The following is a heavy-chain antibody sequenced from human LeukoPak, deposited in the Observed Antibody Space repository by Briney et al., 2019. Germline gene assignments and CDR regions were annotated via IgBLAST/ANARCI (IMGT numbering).Heavy chain of an antibody. CDR3: AKDRAEATRRSLDY. D-gene: IGHD1-26*01. CDR1: GFTFSNYA. Sequence: GRSLRLSCAASGFTFSNYAMRWVRQAPGKGLEWVSVISYEGSKKYYADSVKGRFTISRDNSKNTVHLQMNSLGTEDTAVYYCAKDRAEATRRSLDYWGQGTLVTVSS. CDR2: ISYEGSKK. V-gene: IGHV3-30*04. J-gene: IGHJ4*02.